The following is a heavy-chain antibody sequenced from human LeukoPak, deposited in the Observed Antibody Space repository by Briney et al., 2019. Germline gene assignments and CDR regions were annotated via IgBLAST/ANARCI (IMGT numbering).Heavy chain of an antibody. D-gene: IGHD6-19*01. V-gene: IGHV3-33*08. CDR1: GFTFSSYG. CDR3: ARVEQWLGAFDI. Sequence: GGSLRLSCAASGFTFSSYGMHWVRQAPGKGLEWVAVIWYDGSNKYYADSVRGRFPISRDNSKNTLYLQMNSLRTEDTAVYYCARVEQWLGAFDIWGQGTMVTVSS. J-gene: IGHJ3*02. CDR2: IWYDGSNK.